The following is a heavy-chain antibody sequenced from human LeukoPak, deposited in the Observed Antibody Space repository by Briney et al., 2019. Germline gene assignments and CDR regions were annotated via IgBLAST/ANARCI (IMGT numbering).Heavy chain of an antibody. CDR2: IYYSGST. CDR1: GGSFSSSSYY. CDR3: ARVGRRDGYNYADY. J-gene: IGHJ4*02. D-gene: IGHD5-24*01. V-gene: IGHV4-39*01. Sequence: PSETLSLTCTVSGGSFSSSSYYWGWIRQPPGKGLEWIGSIYYSGSTYYNPSLKSRVTISVDTSKNQFSLKLSSVTAADTAVYYCARVGRRDGYNYADYWGQGTLVTVSS.